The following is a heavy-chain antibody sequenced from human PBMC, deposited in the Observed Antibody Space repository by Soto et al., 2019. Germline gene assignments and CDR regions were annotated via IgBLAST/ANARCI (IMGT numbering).Heavy chain of an antibody. CDR3: ARDYYDSSGYPSFDY. D-gene: IGHD3-22*01. CDR2: IWYDGSNK. CDR1: GFTFSSYG. J-gene: IGHJ4*02. Sequence: GGSLRLSCAASGFTFSSYGMHWVRQAPGKGLEWVAVIWYDGSNKYYADSVKGRFTISRDNSKNTLYLQMNSLRAEDTAVYYCARDYYDSSGYPSFDYWGQGTLVTVS. V-gene: IGHV3-33*01.